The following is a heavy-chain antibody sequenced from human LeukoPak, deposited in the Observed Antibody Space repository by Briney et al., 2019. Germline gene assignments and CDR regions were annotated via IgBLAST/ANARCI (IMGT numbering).Heavy chain of an antibody. J-gene: IGHJ4*02. V-gene: IGHV1-69*05. CDR2: IIPIFGTA. CDR1: GYRLRNHG. CDR3: ARDLLFSSSWYDY. D-gene: IGHD6-13*01. Sequence: GASVKVSCKASGYRLRNHGISWVRQAPGQGLEWMGRIIPIFGTANYAQKFQGRVTITTDESTSTAYMELSSLRSEDTAVYYCARDLLFSSSWYDYWGQGTLVTVSS.